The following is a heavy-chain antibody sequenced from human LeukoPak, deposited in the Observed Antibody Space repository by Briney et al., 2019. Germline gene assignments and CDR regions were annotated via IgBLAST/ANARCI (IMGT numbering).Heavy chain of an antibody. J-gene: IGHJ4*02. CDR1: GGSFSGYY. D-gene: IGHD6-13*01. CDR2: INHSGST. V-gene: IGHV4-34*01. Sequence: SETLSLTCAVYGGSFSGYYWSWIRQPPGKGLEWIGEINHSGSTNYNPSLKSRVTISVDTSKNQFSLKLSSVTAADTAVYYCARRGSSSWYWYFDYWGRGTLVTVSS. CDR3: ARRGSSSWYWYFDY.